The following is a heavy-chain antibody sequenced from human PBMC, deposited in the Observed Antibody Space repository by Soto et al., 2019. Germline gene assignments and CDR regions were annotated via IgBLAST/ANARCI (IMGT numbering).Heavy chain of an antibody. D-gene: IGHD3-22*01. J-gene: IGHJ4*02. V-gene: IGHV4-4*07. CDR1: GGSISSYY. CDR2: IYTSGST. Sequence: SETLSLTCTVSGGSISSYYWSWIRQPAGKGLEWIGRIYTSGSTNYNPSLKSRVTMSVDTSKNQFSLKLSSVTAADTAVYYCARDSSSGYYSPTSYFDYWGQGTLVTVSS. CDR3: ARDSSSGYYSPTSYFDY.